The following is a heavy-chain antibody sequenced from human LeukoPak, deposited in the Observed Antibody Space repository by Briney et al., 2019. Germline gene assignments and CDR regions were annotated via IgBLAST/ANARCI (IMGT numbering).Heavy chain of an antibody. CDR3: ARDGYQKGAFDI. CDR2: IYYSGST. J-gene: IGHJ3*02. V-gene: IGHV4-59*01. Sequence: NPSETLSLTCTVYGGSISSYYWSWIRQPPGKGLEWIGYIYYSGSTNYNPSLKSRVTISVDTSKNQFSLKLSSVTAADTAVYYCARDGYQKGAFDIWGQGTMVTASS. CDR1: GGSISSYY. D-gene: IGHD5-12*01.